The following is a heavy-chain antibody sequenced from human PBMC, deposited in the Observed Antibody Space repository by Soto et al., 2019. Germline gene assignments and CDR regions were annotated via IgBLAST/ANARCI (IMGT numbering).Heavy chain of an antibody. D-gene: IGHD3-22*01. V-gene: IGHV1-2*02. CDR1: GYTFSDYY. J-gene: IGHJ3*02. CDR3: TRNAFYYNSSGYHDGFD. CDR2: ISPKSGGT. Sequence: QVQLVQSGAEVQKPGASVKVSCKASGYTFSDYYVHWVRQAPGQGLEWMGWISPKSGGTNYAQKFQGRVTMTRDTSIFTAYMELSRLRSDDTAVYYCTRNAFYYNSSGYHDGFD.